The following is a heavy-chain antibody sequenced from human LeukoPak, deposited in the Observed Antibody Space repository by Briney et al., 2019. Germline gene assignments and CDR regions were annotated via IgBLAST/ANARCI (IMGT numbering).Heavy chain of an antibody. D-gene: IGHD3-22*01. J-gene: IGHJ4*02. CDR2: ISSSGTTV. CDR3: ARDDLIEAPFDF. V-gene: IGHV3-48*03. CDR1: GFTFSSYG. Sequence: GGSPRLSCAASGFTFSSYGMNWVRQAPGKGLEWISYISSSGTTVFYADSVRGRFTISRDNAKNSVYLQMNSLRGDDTAVYYCARDDLIEAPFDFWGQGTLVTVSS.